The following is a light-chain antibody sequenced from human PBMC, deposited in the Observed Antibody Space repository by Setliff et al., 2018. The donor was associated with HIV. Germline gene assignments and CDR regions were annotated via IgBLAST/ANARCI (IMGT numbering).Light chain of an antibody. J-gene: IGLJ3*02. Sequence: QSALTQPASVSGSPGQSITISCTGTSSDIGGYDYVTWYQQHPGKAPKLMIYEVNNRPSGVSNRFSGSKSGFTASLTISGLQAEDEADYHCCSYAGSYTWVFGGGTKVTVL. CDR1: SSDIGGYDY. CDR3: CSYAGSYTWV. V-gene: IGLV2-14*01. CDR2: EVN.